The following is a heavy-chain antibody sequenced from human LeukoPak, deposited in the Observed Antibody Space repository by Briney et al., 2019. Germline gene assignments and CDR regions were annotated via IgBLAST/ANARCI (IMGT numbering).Heavy chain of an antibody. V-gene: IGHV4-30-4*01. D-gene: IGHD3-9*01. CDR1: GGSISSGDYY. Sequence: ASETLSLTCTVSGGSISSGDYYWSWIRQPPGKGLEWIGYIYYSGSTYYNPSLKSRVTISVDTSKNQFSLKLSSVTAADTAVYYCARGSGPKTNTGYWFRYWGQGTLVTVSS. CDR3: ARGSGPKTNTGYWFRY. J-gene: IGHJ4*02. CDR2: IYYSGST.